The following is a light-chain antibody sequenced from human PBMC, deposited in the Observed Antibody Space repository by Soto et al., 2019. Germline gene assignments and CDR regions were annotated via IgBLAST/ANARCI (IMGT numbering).Light chain of an antibody. CDR3: QQYNNWPGT. J-gene: IGKJ1*01. V-gene: IGKV3-15*01. CDR2: GAS. CDR1: QSVSSN. Sequence: EIVMTQSPATLSVSPGERATLSCRASQSVSSNLAWYQQKPGQAPRLLIYGASTRATGIPARFSGSGSGTEFTLTISSLQSEDFVVYYCQQYNNWPGTFGQGTRWIS.